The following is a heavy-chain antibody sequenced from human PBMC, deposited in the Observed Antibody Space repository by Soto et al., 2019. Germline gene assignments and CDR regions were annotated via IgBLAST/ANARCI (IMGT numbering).Heavy chain of an antibody. CDR3: ARATGSNHPFDY. D-gene: IGHD2-2*01. Sequence: EVQLVESGGGLVQPGGSLRLSCAATGFTFSTYWMHWVRQGPGKGLVWLSRISTDGSSTTYADSVKGRFTISRDNAKNTLYLQMNSLRAEDTAVYYCARATGSNHPFDYWGQGSLVTVSS. V-gene: IGHV3-74*01. CDR2: ISTDGSST. CDR1: GFTFSTYW. J-gene: IGHJ4*02.